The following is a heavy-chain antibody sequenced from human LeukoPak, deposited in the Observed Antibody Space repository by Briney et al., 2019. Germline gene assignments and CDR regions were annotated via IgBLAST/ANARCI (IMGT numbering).Heavy chain of an antibody. CDR2: VDHSGTT. D-gene: IGHD6-13*01. CDR1: GGSIRSYY. CDR3: ARDRVSSLLRQQLVPYNWFDP. J-gene: IGHJ5*02. V-gene: IGHV4-59*12. Sequence: SETLSLTCIVSGGSIRSYYWSWIRQPPGKGLEWIGEVDHSGTTIYNPSLKSRVTISVDTSKNQFSLKLSSVTAADTAVYYCARDRVSSLLRQQLVPYNWFDPWGQGTLVTVSS.